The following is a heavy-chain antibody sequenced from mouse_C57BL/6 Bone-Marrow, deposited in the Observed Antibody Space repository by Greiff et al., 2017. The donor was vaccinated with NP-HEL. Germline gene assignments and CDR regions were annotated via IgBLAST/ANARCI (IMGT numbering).Heavy chain of an antibody. CDR1: GYTFTSYW. CDR2: IDPSDSYT. V-gene: IGHV1-69*01. D-gene: IGHD1-2*01. J-gene: IGHJ2*01. CDR3: SRHYYGLDY. Sequence: QVQLQQPGAELVMPGASVKLSCKASGYTFTSYWMHWVKQRPGQGLEWIGEIDPSDSYTNYNQKFKGKSSLTVYKSSSTAYMQLSSLTSEDSAVYYCSRHYYGLDYWGQGTTLTVSS.